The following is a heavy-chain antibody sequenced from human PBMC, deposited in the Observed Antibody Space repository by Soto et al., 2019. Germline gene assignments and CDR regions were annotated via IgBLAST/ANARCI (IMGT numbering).Heavy chain of an antibody. CDR3: ARDLMITFGGVIVPFDY. CDR1: GYTFTSYG. Sequence: QVQLVQSGAEVKKPGASVKVSCKASGYTFTSYGISWVRQAPGQGLEWMGWISAYNGNTNYAQKLQGRVTMTTDTSTSTAYMALRSLRSDDTAVYYCARDLMITFGGVIVPFDYWGQGTLVTVSS. D-gene: IGHD3-16*02. CDR2: ISAYNGNT. V-gene: IGHV1-18*01. J-gene: IGHJ4*02.